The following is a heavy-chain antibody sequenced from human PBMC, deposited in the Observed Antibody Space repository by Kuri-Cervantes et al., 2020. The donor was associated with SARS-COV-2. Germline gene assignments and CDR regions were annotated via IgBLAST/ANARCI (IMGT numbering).Heavy chain of an antibody. CDR2: IYSSGTT. D-gene: IGHD2/OR15-2a*01. V-gene: IGHV3-53*01. J-gene: IGHJ4*02. Sequence: GESLKISCAASGFTFSNAWMSWVRQAPGKGLEWVSIIYSSGTTYYADSVKGRFTISRDNSKNTLYLHMNSLRAEDTAVYHCARHPKTIPQYHFDYWGQGTLVTVSS. CDR3: ARHPKTIPQYHFDY. CDR1: GFTFSNAW.